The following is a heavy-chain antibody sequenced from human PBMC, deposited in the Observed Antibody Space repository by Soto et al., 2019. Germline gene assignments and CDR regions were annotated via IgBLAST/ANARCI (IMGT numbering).Heavy chain of an antibody. V-gene: IGHV4-59*01. J-gene: IGHJ5*02. Sequence: SETLSLTCTVSGGSISSYYWSGIRQPPGKGLEWIGYIYYSGSTNYNPSLKSRVTISVDTSKNQFSLKLSSVTAADTAVYYCARGHIVATIPGRWFDPWGQGTLVTVS. CDR3: ARGHIVATIPGRWFDP. CDR2: IYYSGST. CDR1: GGSISSYY. D-gene: IGHD5-12*01.